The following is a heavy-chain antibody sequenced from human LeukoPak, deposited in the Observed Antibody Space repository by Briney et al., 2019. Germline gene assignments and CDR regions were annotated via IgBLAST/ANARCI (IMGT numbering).Heavy chain of an antibody. J-gene: IGHJ6*03. V-gene: IGHV3-7*01. CDR1: GFTFSNYW. D-gene: IGHD2-2*02. Sequence: GGSLRLSCAASGFTFSNYWMSWVRQAPGKGLEWVANIKQDGSEKYYVNSVKGRFTISRDNAKNSLYLQMNSLRAEDTAIYYCARGYCSSTSCYKDYYYMDVWGKGTTVTVSS. CDR3: ARGYCSSTSCYKDYYYMDV. CDR2: IKQDGSEK.